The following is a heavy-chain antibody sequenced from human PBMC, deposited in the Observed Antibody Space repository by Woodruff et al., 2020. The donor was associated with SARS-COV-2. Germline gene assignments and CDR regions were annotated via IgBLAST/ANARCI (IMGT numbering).Heavy chain of an antibody. V-gene: IGHV3-7*01. D-gene: IGHD3-3*01. CDR2: DGSEK. CDR3: ARTYYDFWSGYAAPYFDY. J-gene: IGHJ4*02. Sequence: DGSEKYYVDSVKGRFTISRDNAKNSLYLQMNSLRAEDTAVYYCARTYYDFWSGYAAPYFDYWGQGTLVTVSS.